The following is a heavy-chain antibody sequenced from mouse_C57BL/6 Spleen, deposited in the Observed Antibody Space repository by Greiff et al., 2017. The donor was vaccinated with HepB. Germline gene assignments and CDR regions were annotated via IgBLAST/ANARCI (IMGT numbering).Heavy chain of an antibody. J-gene: IGHJ4*01. CDR1: GYTFTSYT. CDR3: EREGGLGAMDY. Sequence: VQLQQSGAELARPGASVKMSCKASGYTFTSYTMHWVKQRPGQGLEWIGYINPSSGYTKYNQKFKDKATLTADKSSSTSYMQLSSLTSEDSAVYYCEREGGLGAMDYWGQGTSVTVSS. CDR2: INPSSGYT. V-gene: IGHV1-4*01.